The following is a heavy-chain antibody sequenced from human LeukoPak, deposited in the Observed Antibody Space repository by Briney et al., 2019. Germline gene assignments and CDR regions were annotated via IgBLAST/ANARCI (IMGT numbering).Heavy chain of an antibody. CDR3: ARAMIAAAGPIDY. V-gene: IGHV4-59*01. CDR1: GGSISSYY. CDR2: IYYSGST. Sequence: PETLSLTCTVSGGSISSYYWSWIRQPPGKGLEWIGYIYYSGSTNYNPSLKSRVTISVDTSKNQFSLKLSSVTAADTAVYYCARAMIAAAGPIDYWGQGTLVTVSS. J-gene: IGHJ4*02. D-gene: IGHD6-13*01.